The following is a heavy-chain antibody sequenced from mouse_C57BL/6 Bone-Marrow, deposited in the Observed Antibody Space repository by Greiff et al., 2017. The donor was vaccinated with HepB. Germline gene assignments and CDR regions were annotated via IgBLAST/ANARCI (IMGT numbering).Heavy chain of an antibody. Sequence: QVHVKQPGAELVMPGASVKLSCRASGYTFTSYWMHWVKQRPGQGLEWIGEIDPSDSYTNYNQKFKGKSTLTVDKSSSTAYMQRSSLTSEDSAVYYCATDYDHFAYWGQGTLVTVSA. CDR1: GYTFTSYW. V-gene: IGHV1-69*01. J-gene: IGHJ3*01. CDR2: IDPSDSYT. D-gene: IGHD2-4*01. CDR3: ATDYDHFAY.